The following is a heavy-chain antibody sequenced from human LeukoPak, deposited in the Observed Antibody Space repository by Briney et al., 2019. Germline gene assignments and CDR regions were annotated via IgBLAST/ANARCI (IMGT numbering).Heavy chain of an antibody. CDR3: ARDPGAFPYFFDS. CDR1: GFTFNNYA. J-gene: IGHJ4*02. CDR2: ISGDGVSP. V-gene: IGHV3-23*01. Sequence: GGSLRLSCSAPGFTFNNYALTWVRQTPGKGLECVSAISGDGVSPYYADSVRGRFTISRDNSKNTLYLQMNSLRVEDTAVYFCARDPGAFPYFFDSWGQGALVTVSS. D-gene: IGHD4/OR15-4a*01.